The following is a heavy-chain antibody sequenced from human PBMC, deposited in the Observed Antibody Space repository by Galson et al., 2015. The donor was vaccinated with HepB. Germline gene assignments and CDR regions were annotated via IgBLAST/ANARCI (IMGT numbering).Heavy chain of an antibody. J-gene: IGHJ4*02. Sequence: PALVKPTQTLTLTCTFSGFSLNTGGMCVSWIRQPPGKALEWLALIDWDGDKYYNASLKTRITISKDTSKNQVVPTMTNMDSVDTATYYCARTLSSGGSCYFFDSWGQGTLVTVSS. D-gene: IGHD2-15*01. CDR2: IDWDGDK. CDR1: GFSLNTGGMC. V-gene: IGHV2-70*01. CDR3: ARTLSSGGSCYFFDS.